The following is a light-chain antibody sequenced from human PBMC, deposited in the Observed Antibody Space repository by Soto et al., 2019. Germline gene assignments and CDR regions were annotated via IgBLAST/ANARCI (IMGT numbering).Light chain of an antibody. Sequence: DIQMTQSPSSLSASVGDRVTITCRSSQRISIFLNWYQHKPGNAPKLLIFGASNLPSGVPSRFSGSGSGTEFTLTISSLQPEDFATYYCHQSYTTPALTFGGGTKLEIK. CDR2: GAS. CDR1: QRISIF. CDR3: HQSYTTPALT. J-gene: IGKJ4*01. V-gene: IGKV1-39*01.